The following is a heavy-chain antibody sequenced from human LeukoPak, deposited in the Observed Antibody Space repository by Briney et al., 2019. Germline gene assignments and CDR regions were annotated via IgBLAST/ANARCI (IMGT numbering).Heavy chain of an antibody. Sequence: ASVKVSFKASGYTFISYGISWVRQAPGQGLEWMGWISGYNGNTNYAQNLQGRVTMTTDTSTSTAYMELRSLRSDDTAVYYCARGLGVVTAQSEQPKPRYFDLWGRGTQVTVSS. CDR1: GYTFISYG. D-gene: IGHD2-21*02. CDR3: ARGLGVVTAQSEQPKPRYFDL. V-gene: IGHV1-18*01. J-gene: IGHJ2*01. CDR2: ISGYNGNT.